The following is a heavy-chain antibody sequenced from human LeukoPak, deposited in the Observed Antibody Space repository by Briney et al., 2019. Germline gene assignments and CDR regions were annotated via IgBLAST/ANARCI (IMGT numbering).Heavy chain of an antibody. Sequence: ASVKVSCKASGYTFTSYDINWVRQAPGQGLEWMGWINPNSGSTNYAQKFQGRVTMTRDTSISTAYMELSRLRSDDTAVYYCARDRRPHYCSGGSCYSELAINYWGQGTLVTVSS. J-gene: IGHJ4*02. D-gene: IGHD2-15*01. CDR3: ARDRRPHYCSGGSCYSELAINY. V-gene: IGHV1-2*02. CDR2: INPNSGST. CDR1: GYTFTSYD.